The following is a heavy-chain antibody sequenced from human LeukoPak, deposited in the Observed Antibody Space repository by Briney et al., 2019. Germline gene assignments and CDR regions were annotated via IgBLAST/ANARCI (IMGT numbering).Heavy chain of an antibody. D-gene: IGHD2-2*01. Sequence: GGSLRLSRAASGFIFSSYWKSWVRQAPGKGLEWVAKVNPDGNEKYYVDSVRGRFTISKDNPKNSVYLQMDSLKAEDTAVYYCARGQYQLLWGKGALIIVSS. CDR1: GFIFSSYW. CDR2: VNPDGNEK. CDR3: ARGQYQLL. V-gene: IGHV3-7*04. J-gene: IGHJ4*02.